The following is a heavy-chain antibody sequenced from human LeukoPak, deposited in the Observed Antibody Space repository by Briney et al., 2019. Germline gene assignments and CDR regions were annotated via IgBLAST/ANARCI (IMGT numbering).Heavy chain of an antibody. Sequence: SSETLSLTCTVSGGSISSYYWSWIRQPPGKGLEWIGYIYYSGSTNYNPSLKSRVTISVDTSKNQFSLKLSSVTAADTAVYYCASTEAYYDSSGYYTFDYWGQGTLVTVSS. CDR1: GGSISSYY. J-gene: IGHJ4*02. V-gene: IGHV4-59*01. D-gene: IGHD3-22*01. CDR3: ASTEAYYDSSGYYTFDY. CDR2: IYYSGST.